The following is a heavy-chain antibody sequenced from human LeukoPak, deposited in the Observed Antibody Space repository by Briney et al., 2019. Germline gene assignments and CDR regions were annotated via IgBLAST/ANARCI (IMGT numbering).Heavy chain of an antibody. CDR1: GGSISSYY. Sequence: SETLSLTCTVSGGSISSYYWSWIRQPPGKGLEWIGYIYYSGSTNYNPSLKSRVTISVDTSKNQFSLKLSSVTAADTAVYYCARHVRDYYGSGGPDYWGQGTLVTVSS. V-gene: IGHV4-59*08. J-gene: IGHJ4*02. CDR2: IYYSGST. CDR3: ARHVRDYYGSGGPDY. D-gene: IGHD3-10*01.